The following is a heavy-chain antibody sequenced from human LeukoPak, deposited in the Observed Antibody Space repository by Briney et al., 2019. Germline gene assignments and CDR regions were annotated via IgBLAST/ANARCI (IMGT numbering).Heavy chain of an antibody. J-gene: IGHJ6*02. D-gene: IGHD1-26*01. Sequence: GGSLRLSCAASGFTLSSYSMNWVRQAPGKGLEWVSSISSSSSYIYYADSVKGRFTISRDNAKNSLYLQMNSLRAEDTAVYYCARFWELNYYYYYGMDVWGQGTTVTVSS. CDR2: ISSSSSYI. CDR3: ARFWELNYYYYYGMDV. CDR1: GFTLSSYS. V-gene: IGHV3-21*01.